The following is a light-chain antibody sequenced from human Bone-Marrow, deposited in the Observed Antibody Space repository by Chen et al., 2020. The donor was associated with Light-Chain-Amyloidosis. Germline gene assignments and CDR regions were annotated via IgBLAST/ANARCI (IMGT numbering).Light chain of an antibody. J-gene: IGLJ2*01. CDR3: QSANSSGTYEVI. CDR2: RDT. Sequence: SYELTQPPSVSVSPGQTARITCSGDDLPTKYAYWYQQKPGQAPVLVIHRDTERPSGIPDLFAGSSSGTTAPLTISGVQADDVADYHCQSANSSGTYEVIFGGGTKLTVL. V-gene: IGLV3-25*03. CDR1: DLPTKY.